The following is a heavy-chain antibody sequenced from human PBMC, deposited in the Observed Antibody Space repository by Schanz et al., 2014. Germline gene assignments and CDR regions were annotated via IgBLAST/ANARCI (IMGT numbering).Heavy chain of an antibody. CDR2: ITAYNGDT. V-gene: IGHV1-18*01. Sequence: QVQLVQSGAEVKKPGASVKVSCKASGYTFTSHGISWVRQAPGQGLEWMGWITAYNGDTNYALKLQGRVTMTTDTSTSTAYMELRRLRSDDTAVYYCARDFSAYVGNYFAYWGQGTLVSVSS. J-gene: IGHJ4*02. CDR1: GYTFTSHG. CDR3: ARDFSAYVGNYFAY. D-gene: IGHD5-12*01.